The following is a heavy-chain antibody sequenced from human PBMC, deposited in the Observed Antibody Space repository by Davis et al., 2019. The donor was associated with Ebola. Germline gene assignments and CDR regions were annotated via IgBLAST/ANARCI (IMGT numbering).Heavy chain of an antibody. CDR2: IRSKANSYAT. CDR3: TGTVTTIDY. Sequence: GESLRLSCAASGFTFSGSAMHWVRQASGKGLEWVGRIRSKANSYATAYAASVKGRFTISRDDSKNTAYLQMNSLKTEDTAVYYCTGTVTTIDYWGQGTLVTVSS. CDR1: GFTFSGSA. V-gene: IGHV3-73*01. J-gene: IGHJ4*02. D-gene: IGHD4-17*01.